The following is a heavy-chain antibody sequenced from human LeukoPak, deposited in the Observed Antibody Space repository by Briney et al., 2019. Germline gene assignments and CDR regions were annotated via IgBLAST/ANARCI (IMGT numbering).Heavy chain of an antibody. J-gene: IGHJ4*02. CDR2: IIPIFGTA. Sequence: SVKVSCKASGGTFSSYAISWVRQAPGQGLEWMGGIIPIFGTANYAQKFQGRVTITTDESTSTAYMELSSLRSEDTAVYYCARGRDILTTLDYWGQGTLVTVSS. CDR1: GGTFSSYA. D-gene: IGHD3-9*01. V-gene: IGHV1-69*05. CDR3: ARGRDILTTLDY.